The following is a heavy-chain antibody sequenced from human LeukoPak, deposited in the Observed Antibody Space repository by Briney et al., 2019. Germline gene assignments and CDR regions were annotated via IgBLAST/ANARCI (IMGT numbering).Heavy chain of an antibody. V-gene: IGHV3-21*01. CDR3: ARGRYSSGWFDY. J-gene: IGHJ4*02. Sequence: GGSLRLSCAASGFTFSSYSMSWVRQAPGKGLEWVSSITTSSTYISYADSVKGRFTISRDNAKNSLYLQMNSLRAEDTAVYYCARGRYSSGWFDYWGQGTLVTVSS. CDR2: ITTSSTYI. D-gene: IGHD6-19*01. CDR1: GFTFSSYS.